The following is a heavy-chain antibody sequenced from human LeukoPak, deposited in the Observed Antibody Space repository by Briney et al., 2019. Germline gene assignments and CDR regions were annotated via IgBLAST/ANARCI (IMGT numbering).Heavy chain of an antibody. D-gene: IGHD3-22*01. Sequence: PSETLSLTCTVSGGSISSYYWSWIRQPPGKGLEWIGYIYYSGSTNYNPSLKSRVTISVDTSKSQFSLKLSSVTAADTAVYYCARWYYYDSSGYSFDYWGQGTLATVSS. V-gene: IGHV4-59*01. J-gene: IGHJ4*02. CDR2: IYYSGST. CDR3: ARWYYYDSSGYSFDY. CDR1: GGSISSYY.